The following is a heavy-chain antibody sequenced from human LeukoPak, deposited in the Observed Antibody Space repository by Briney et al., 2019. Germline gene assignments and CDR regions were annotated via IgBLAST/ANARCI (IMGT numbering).Heavy chain of an antibody. J-gene: IGHJ4*02. Sequence: GGSLRLSCAASGFTFSSYSMNWVRQAPGKGLEWVSSISSSSSYIYYADSVKGRFTISRDNAKNSLYLQMNSLRAEDTAMYYCAREGDIVVVPADLDYWGQGTLVTVSS. D-gene: IGHD2-2*01. CDR1: GFTFSSYS. CDR2: ISSSSSYI. CDR3: AREGDIVVVPADLDY. V-gene: IGHV3-21*01.